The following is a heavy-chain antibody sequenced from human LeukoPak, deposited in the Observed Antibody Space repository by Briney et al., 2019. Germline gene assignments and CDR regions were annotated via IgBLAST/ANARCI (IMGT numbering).Heavy chain of an antibody. V-gene: IGHV3-30*04. CDR1: GFTFSSYA. D-gene: IGHD3-22*01. CDR3: ARVSAYYYDSSGYYEDY. Sequence: PGGSLRLSCAASGFTFSSYAMHWVRQAPGKGLEWVAVISYDGSNKYYADSVKGRFTISRDNSKNTLYLQMNSLRAEDTAVYYCARVSAYYYDSSGYYEDYWGQGTLVTVSS. CDR2: ISYDGSNK. J-gene: IGHJ4*02.